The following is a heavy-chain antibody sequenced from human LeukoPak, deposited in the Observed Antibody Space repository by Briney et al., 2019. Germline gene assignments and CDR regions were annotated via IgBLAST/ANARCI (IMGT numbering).Heavy chain of an antibody. Sequence: GGSLRLSCAASRFTFSSYEMNWVRQAPGKGLEWVSYISSSDSTIYYADSVKGRFTISRDNAKNPLYLQMNSLRAEDTAVYYCAREASCSSSTCYTGDWYFDLWGRGTLVTVSS. CDR3: AREASCSSSTCYTGDWYFDL. CDR2: ISSSDSTI. D-gene: IGHD2-2*02. CDR1: RFTFSSYE. V-gene: IGHV3-48*03. J-gene: IGHJ2*01.